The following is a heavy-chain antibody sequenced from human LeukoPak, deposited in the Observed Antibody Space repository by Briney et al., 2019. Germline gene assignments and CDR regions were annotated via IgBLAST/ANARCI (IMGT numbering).Heavy chain of an antibody. CDR2: ISYSGSS. J-gene: IGHJ4*02. V-gene: IGHV4-59*08. CDR1: GGSINTYY. CDR3: ARQPAGNEGGYFDY. Sequence: SETLSLTRAVSGGSINTYYWTWIRQPPGKGLEWIGHISYSGSSNNNPSLKSRVTISLDKSNSQFSLRLTSVTAADTAVYYCARQPAGNEGGYFDYWGQGTPVTVSS. D-gene: IGHD2-2*01.